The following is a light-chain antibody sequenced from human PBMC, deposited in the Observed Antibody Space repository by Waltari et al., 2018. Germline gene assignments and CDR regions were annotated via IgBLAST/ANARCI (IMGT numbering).Light chain of an antibody. Sequence: QSALPQPASVSGSPGQSITISCTGPNSNVGGFNYVSWYQQHPGKAPKLIIYDVTQRPSGVSDRFSGSKSGNMASLTISGLQADDEADYHCCSYSGSSTSVVLGGGTKLTVL. CDR3: CSYSGSSTSVV. CDR1: NSNVGGFNY. J-gene: IGLJ2*01. V-gene: IGLV2-14*03. CDR2: DVT.